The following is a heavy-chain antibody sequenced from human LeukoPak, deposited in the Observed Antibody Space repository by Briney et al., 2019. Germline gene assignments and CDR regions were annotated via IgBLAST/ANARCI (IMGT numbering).Heavy chain of an antibody. D-gene: IGHD6-6*01. CDR1: GFTFPSSG. CDR3: AAVGWEYSSSPLPMDV. V-gene: IGHV1-58*01. CDR2: IVVGSGNT. J-gene: IGHJ6*02. Sequence: SVTVSCKASGFTFPSSGVQWVRQARGQRLEWIGWIVVGSGNTNYAQKFQERVTITRDMSTSTAYMELSSLRSEDTAVYYCAAVGWEYSSSPLPMDVWGQGTTVTVSS.